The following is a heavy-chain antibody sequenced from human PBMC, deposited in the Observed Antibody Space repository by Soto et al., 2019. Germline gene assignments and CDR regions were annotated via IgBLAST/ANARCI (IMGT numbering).Heavy chain of an antibody. CDR1: AGSISSNVYY. Sequence: SDTLSLTCTVSAGSISSNVYYWGWLRQPPGKGLEWIGSIYYSGNTYYNASLKSRVTISVDTSKNQFSLKLSSVTAADTAVYYCGHGSGSYYSFYGMDVWGQGTTVT. CDR3: GHGSGSYYSFYGMDV. D-gene: IGHD3-10*01. CDR2: IYYSGNT. V-gene: IGHV4-39*01. J-gene: IGHJ6*02.